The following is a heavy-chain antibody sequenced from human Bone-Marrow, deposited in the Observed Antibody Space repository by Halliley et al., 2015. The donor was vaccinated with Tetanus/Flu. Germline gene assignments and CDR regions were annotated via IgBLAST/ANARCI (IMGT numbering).Heavy chain of an antibody. V-gene: IGHV3-23*01. Sequence: WVLSVMGGGGGTDYSKSVKGRFTNSRDPPKNSIYLQRNTLGDEDTAVYYCAPRRSVGTTYFEYWGQGTRVTVSS. J-gene: IGHJ4*02. D-gene: IGHD1-26*01. CDR2: VMGGGGGT. CDR3: APRRSVGTTYFEY.